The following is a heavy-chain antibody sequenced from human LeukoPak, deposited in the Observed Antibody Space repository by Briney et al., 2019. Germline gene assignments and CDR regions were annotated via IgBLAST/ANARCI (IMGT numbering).Heavy chain of an antibody. V-gene: IGHV3-30-3*01. D-gene: IGHD3-3*01. CDR1: GFTFSSYA. CDR3: ARALPKRTALGRYYDFWSGYYTAYGMDV. CDR2: ISYDGSNK. J-gene: IGHJ6*02. Sequence: GGSLRLSCAASGFTFSSYAMHWVRQAPGKGLECVAVISYDGSNKYYADSVKGRFTISRDNSKNTLYLQMNSLRAEDTAVYYCARALPKRTALGRYYDFWSGYYTAYGMDVWGQGTTVTVSS.